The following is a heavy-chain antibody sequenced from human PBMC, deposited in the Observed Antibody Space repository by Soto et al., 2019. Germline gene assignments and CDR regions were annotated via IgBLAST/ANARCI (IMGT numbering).Heavy chain of an antibody. Sequence: EVQLLESGGGLVQPGGSLRLSCAASGVTLSNYAMSWVRQAPGKGLEWVSVISGSGGSTYYADSVKGRFTISRDNSKNTLNPHRNSRSAEDTAIYYCASAKLGFSSGLYYCDYWGPGTLVTVSS. V-gene: IGHV3-23*01. CDR1: GVTLSNYA. J-gene: IGHJ4*02. D-gene: IGHD3-22*01. CDR2: ISGSGGST. CDR3: ASAKLGFSSGLYYCDY.